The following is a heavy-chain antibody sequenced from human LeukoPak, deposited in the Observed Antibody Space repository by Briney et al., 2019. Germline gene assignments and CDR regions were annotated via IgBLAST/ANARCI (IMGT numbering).Heavy chain of an antibody. V-gene: IGHV3-64*01. Sequence: GSLRLSCAASGFTFSSYAMHWVRQAPGKGLEYVSAISSNGGSTYYANSVKGRFTISRDNSKNTLYLQMGSLRAEDMAVYYCARSEGIAAAGSKYWGQGTLVTVSS. CDR1: GFTFSSYA. J-gene: IGHJ4*02. CDR2: ISSNGGST. D-gene: IGHD6-13*01. CDR3: ARSEGIAAAGSKY.